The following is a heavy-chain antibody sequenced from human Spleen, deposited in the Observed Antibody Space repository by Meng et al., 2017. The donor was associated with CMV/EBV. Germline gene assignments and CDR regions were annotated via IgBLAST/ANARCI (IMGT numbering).Heavy chain of an antibody. D-gene: IGHD6-13*01. V-gene: IGHV3-30-3*01. J-gene: IGHJ1*01. CDR3: ARGSLRSSSWYFPGRLESEYFQH. Sequence: GGSLRLSCAASGFIFSDYAIHWVRQAPGRGLEWVAVVPYDGSSPYYADSVEGRFSISRDNSKNTLYLQMNSLRPEDTAVYYCARGSLRSSSWYFPGRLESEYFQHWGQGTLVTVSS. CDR1: GFIFSDYA. CDR2: VPYDGSSP.